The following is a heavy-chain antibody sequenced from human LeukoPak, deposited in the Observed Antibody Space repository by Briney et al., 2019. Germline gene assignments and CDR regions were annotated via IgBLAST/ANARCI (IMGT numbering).Heavy chain of an antibody. V-gene: IGHV4-34*01. CDR1: GGSFSGYY. CDR2: INHSGST. CDR3: ATGIAVAGSGGWFDP. J-gene: IGHJ5*02. Sequence: PSETLSLTCAVYGGSFSGYYWSWIRQPPGKGLEWIGEINHSGSTNYNPSLKSRVTISVDTSKNQFSLKLSSVTAADTAVYYCATGIAVAGSGGWFDPWGQGTLVTVSS. D-gene: IGHD6-19*01.